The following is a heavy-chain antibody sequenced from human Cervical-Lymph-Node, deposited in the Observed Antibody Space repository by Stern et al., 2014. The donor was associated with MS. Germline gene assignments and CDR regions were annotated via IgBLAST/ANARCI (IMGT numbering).Heavy chain of an antibody. CDR3: ARQTTAWASDV. CDR1: GFKFSIYW. V-gene: IGHV5-51*01. Sequence: VQLVQSGAELIRPGESLKISCKGSGFKFSIYWIAWVRQMPGKGLEWMGIIYPGDSETRYSPSFQGQVTMSADKSTITAYLQWSSLNASDTAMYFCARQTTAWASDVWGQGTLVTVSS. CDR2: IYPGDSET. D-gene: IGHD1-14*01. J-gene: IGHJ4*02.